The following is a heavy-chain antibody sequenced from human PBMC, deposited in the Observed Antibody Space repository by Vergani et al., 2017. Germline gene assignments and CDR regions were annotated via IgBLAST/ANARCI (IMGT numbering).Heavy chain of an antibody. CDR3: AKYLRDSTDGLPDS. V-gene: IGHV3-30*02. Sequence: QVQLVESAGGVVQPGGSLRLSCDASGFTFSNFGMHWIRQGPGKGVEWLAYIGKDGINTRYRDAVKGRFTVSRDNSKYILYLQMDSLRSEDTALYYCAKYLRDSTDGLPDSWGPGTLVLVPS. CDR2: IGKDGINT. D-gene: IGHD2-21*02. J-gene: IGHJ4*02. CDR1: GFTFSNFG.